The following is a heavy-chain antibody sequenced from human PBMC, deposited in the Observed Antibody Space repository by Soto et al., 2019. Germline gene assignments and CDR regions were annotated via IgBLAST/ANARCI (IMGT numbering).Heavy chain of an antibody. Sequence: EVQLFESGGGLVQPGGSLRLSCVASGFSFSGYAMSWVRQAPGKGLVWVSSMTATGVSIYYADSVRGWFTISRDNSKNTLYLQMSSLRAEDTATYYCAKDSIPYSSSYDLDHWGRGALVTVSS. CDR3: AKDSIPYSSSYDLDH. D-gene: IGHD6-6*01. V-gene: IGHV3-23*01. J-gene: IGHJ4*02. CDR2: MTATGVSI. CDR1: GFSFSGYA.